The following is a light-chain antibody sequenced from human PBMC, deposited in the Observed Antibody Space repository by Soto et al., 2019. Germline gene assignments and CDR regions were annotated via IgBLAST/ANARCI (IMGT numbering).Light chain of an antibody. Sequence: ETGGTQSPGTLSWSPGERATLSCRDSQTVRSTWIAWYKQTPGHPTRHLIYGASSRAADIPDRFSGSGSGTEFTLMISRLEAEYFAVYCCHHYGISRYTFGQGTKLEIK. J-gene: IGKJ2*01. CDR1: QTVRSTW. CDR3: HHYGISRYT. CDR2: GAS. V-gene: IGKV3-20*01.